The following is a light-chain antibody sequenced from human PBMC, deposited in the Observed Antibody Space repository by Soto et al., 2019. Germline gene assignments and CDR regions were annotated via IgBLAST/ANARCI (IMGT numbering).Light chain of an antibody. V-gene: IGLV2-14*01. Sequence: QSALTQPASVSGSPGQSITISCTGTSSDVGGYNYVSWYQQHPGKAPKLMIYDVSNRPSGVSNRFSGSKSVNTASLTISGLQAEDEADYYCSSYTSSSTLYVFGTGTKVTVL. CDR3: SSYTSSSTLYV. J-gene: IGLJ1*01. CDR1: SSDVGGYNY. CDR2: DVS.